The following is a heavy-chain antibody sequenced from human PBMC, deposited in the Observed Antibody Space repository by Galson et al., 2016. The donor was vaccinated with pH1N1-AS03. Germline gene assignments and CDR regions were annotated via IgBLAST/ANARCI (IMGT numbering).Heavy chain of an antibody. CDR1: GGPFRSYA. Sequence: SVKVSCKASGGPFRSYAISWVRQAPGQGLEWMGGIMPIVGTTNYAQKVPGRVTVTADESTTTAYMKLSSLRSEDTAVYYCARAPTYYFGLRAALDIWGQGTMVTVSS. CDR3: ARAPTYYFGLRAALDI. J-gene: IGHJ3*02. CDR2: IMPIVGTT. V-gene: IGHV1-69*13. D-gene: IGHD3-10*01.